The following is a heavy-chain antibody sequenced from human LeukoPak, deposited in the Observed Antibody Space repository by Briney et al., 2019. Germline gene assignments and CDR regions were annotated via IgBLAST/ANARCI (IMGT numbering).Heavy chain of an antibody. CDR1: GGSISSHY. CDR3: AREDRGTFDY. D-gene: IGHD3-16*01. J-gene: IGHJ4*02. V-gene: IGHV4-59*11. Sequence: QASETLSLTCTVSGGSISSHYWSWIRQPPGKGLEWIGYIYYSGSTNYNPSLRSRVTISVDTSKNQFSLKLSSVTAADTAVYYCAREDRGTFDYWGQGTLVTVSS. CDR2: IYYSGST.